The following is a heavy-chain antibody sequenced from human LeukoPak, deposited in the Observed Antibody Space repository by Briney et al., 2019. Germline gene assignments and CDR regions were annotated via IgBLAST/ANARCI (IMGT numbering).Heavy chain of an antibody. CDR1: GFTFSSYA. Sequence: GGSLRLSCAASGFTFSSYAMSWVRQAPGKGLEWVSALSGSGGSTYYADSVKGRFTISRDNSKNTLYLQMNSLRAEDTAVYYCAKSYSSGWNYFDYWGQGTLVTVSS. D-gene: IGHD6-19*01. CDR3: AKSYSSGWNYFDY. J-gene: IGHJ4*02. V-gene: IGHV3-23*01. CDR2: LSGSGGST.